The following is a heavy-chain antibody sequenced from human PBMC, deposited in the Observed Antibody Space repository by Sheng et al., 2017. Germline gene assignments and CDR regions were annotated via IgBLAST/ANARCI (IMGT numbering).Heavy chain of an antibody. CDR1: GGSISSSSYY. CDR2: IYYSGST. CDR3: ASLRIASYYYYYMDV. J-gene: IGHJ6*03. Sequence: QLQLQESGPGLVKPSETLSLTCTVSGGSISSSSYYWGWIRQPPGKGLEWIGSIYYSGSTYYNPSLKSRVTISVDTSKNQFSLKLSSVTAADTAVYYCASLRIASYYYYYMDVWGQGTTVTVSS. D-gene: IGHD6-13*01. V-gene: IGHV4-39*07.